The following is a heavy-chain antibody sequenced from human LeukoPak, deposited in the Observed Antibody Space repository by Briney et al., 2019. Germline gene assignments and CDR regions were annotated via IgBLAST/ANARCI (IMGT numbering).Heavy chain of an antibody. CDR2: ISPGGDERT. CDR1: GFTFSSYA. J-gene: IGHJ4*02. D-gene: IGHD1-26*01. Sequence: PGGSLRLSCAASGFTFSSYAMSWVRQAPGKGLEWVSNISPGGDERTFYSDSVNGRFTVSRDNSKNTLYLQMNSLKVDDTAIYYCAKDFGRVLGGPGYWGQGTLVIVSS. CDR3: AKDFGRVLGGPGY. V-gene: IGHV3-23*01.